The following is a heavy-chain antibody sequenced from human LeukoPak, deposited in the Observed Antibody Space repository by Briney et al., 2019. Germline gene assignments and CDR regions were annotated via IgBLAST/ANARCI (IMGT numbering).Heavy chain of an antibody. CDR2: IYSDGGST. CDR1: GFTFSSYW. J-gene: IGHJ5*02. CDR3: ARSRGYIDGELDP. D-gene: IGHD5-18*01. Sequence: QAGGSLRLSCAASGFTFSSYWMHWVRQAPGKGLVWVSRIYSDGGSTSYADSVKGRFTISRDTAKNTVYLQMNSLRAEDTAVYYCARSRGYIDGELDPWGQGTLVTVSS. V-gene: IGHV3-74*01.